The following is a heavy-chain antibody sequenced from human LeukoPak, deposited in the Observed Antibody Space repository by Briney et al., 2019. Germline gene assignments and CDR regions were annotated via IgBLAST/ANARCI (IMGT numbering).Heavy chain of an antibody. CDR1: GFTFSSYG. CDR2: ISYDGSNN. D-gene: IGHD2-15*01. V-gene: IGHV3-30*18. J-gene: IGHJ5*02. Sequence: GGSLRLSCAASGFTFSSYGMHWVRQAPGKGLEWVAVISYDGSNNYYADSVKGRFTISRDNSKNTLYLQMNSLRAEDTAAYYCANHRGQYCSGGSCDSGPWGQGTLVTVSS. CDR3: ANHRGQYCSGGSCDSGP.